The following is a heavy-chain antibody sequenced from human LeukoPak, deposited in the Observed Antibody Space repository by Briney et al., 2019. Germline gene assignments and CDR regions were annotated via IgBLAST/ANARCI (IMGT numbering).Heavy chain of an antibody. CDR1: GYSFTTYW. Sequence: GEPLNISCKASGYSFTTYWIAWVRQMPGKGLEWMGMIYPGDSDTRYSPSFQGQITISVDKSISIAYLQWSSLKASDTAMYYCARLLQGVAGTWGYWGQGTLVTVSS. V-gene: IGHV5-51*01. CDR2: IYPGDSDT. CDR3: ARLLQGVAGTWGY. J-gene: IGHJ4*02. D-gene: IGHD6-19*01.